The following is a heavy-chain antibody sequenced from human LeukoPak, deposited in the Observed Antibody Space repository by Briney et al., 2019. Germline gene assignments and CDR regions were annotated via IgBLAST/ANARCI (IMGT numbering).Heavy chain of an antibody. J-gene: IGHJ6*03. Sequence: ASVKVSCKASGGTFNTYATSWVRQAPGQGLEWMGGIIPSFGTTKYAQKFQGRVTITADGSTSTAYMELSSLRSEDTAVYFCARGPYGDYSGDYYWYYMDVWGTGTTVTISS. CDR2: IIPSFGTT. D-gene: IGHD4-17*01. CDR1: GGTFNTYA. V-gene: IGHV1-69*13. CDR3: ARGPYGDYSGDYYWYYMDV.